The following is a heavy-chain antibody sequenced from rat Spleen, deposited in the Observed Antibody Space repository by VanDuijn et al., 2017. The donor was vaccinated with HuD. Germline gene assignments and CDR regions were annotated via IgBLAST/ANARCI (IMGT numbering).Heavy chain of an antibody. V-gene: IGHV5-31*01. CDR3: TRGTYYRH. J-gene: IGHJ2*01. CDR1: GFTFSSFW. CDR2: ISPSGGST. D-gene: IGHD1-12*01. Sequence: EVQLVETGGGLVQPGRSLKLSCVASGFTFSSFWMYWIRQAPTKGLEWVASISPSGGSTYYPDSVKGRFTISRDIAKSTLYLQVDSLRSEDTAIYYCTRGTYYRHWGQGVMVTVSS.